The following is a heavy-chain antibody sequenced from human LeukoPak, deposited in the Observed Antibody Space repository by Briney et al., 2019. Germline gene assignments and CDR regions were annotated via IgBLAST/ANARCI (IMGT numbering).Heavy chain of an antibody. D-gene: IGHD3-16*01. CDR1: GYSFTRNG. J-gene: IGHJ4*02. CDR3: ARDVNYAFDY. V-gene: IGHV1-18*01. CDR2: ISANSGNT. Sequence: ASVKVSCKPSGYSFTRNGISWVRQAPGQGLEWMAWISANSGNTNYAQNFQDRVTLTTDTSTSTAYMELRSLRSDDTAVYYCARDVNYAFDYWGRGTLVTVSS.